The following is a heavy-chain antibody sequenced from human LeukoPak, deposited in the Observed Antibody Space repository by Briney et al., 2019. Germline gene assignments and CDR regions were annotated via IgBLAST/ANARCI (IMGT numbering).Heavy chain of an antibody. J-gene: IGHJ4*02. V-gene: IGHV3-7*01. CDR3: ARDGGYYYGSGSPELDY. CDR1: GFTFSTYW. CDR2: IKPDGSEK. D-gene: IGHD3-10*01. Sequence: GGSLRLSCAASGFTFSTYWMSWVRQAPGKGLEWVANIKPDGSEKDYVDSLKGRFTISRDNAKNSLYLQVNSLRAEDTAVYYCARDGGYYYGSGSPELDYWGQGTLVTVSS.